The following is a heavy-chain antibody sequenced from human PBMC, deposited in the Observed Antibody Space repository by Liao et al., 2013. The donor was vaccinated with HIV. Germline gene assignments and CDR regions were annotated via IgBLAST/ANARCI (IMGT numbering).Heavy chain of an antibody. Sequence: QVQLQESGPGLVQPSETLSLTCTVSGGSISSYYWSWIRHPAGKGLEWIGRFYTSGSTNYNPSLKSRVTMSVDTSKNQFSLKLSSVTAADTAVYYCARDHYYDSSGYRWYFDLWAVAPWSLSPQ. CDR2: FYTSGST. J-gene: IGHJ2*01. D-gene: IGHD3-22*01. CDR1: GGSISSYY. V-gene: IGHV4-4*07. CDR3: ARDHYYDSSGYRWYFDL.